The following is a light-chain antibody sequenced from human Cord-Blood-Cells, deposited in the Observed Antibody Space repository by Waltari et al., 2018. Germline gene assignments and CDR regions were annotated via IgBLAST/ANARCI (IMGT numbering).Light chain of an antibody. V-gene: IGLV2-14*02. CDR3: SSYTSSSLYV. CDR2: EGS. Sequence: QSALTQPASVSGSPGQSITISCTGTSSDVGSYNLVSWYQQHQGKAPKPMSYEGSKRPSGVSNRFAGSKSDNTASLKISGLQAEDESDYYCSSYTSSSLYVFGTGTKVTVL. J-gene: IGLJ1*01. CDR1: SSDVGSYNL.